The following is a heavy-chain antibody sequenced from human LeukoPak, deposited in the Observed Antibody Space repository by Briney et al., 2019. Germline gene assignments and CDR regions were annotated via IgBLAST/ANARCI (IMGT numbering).Heavy chain of an antibody. CDR2: INPNTGGT. D-gene: IGHD6-6*01. CDR3: ARDRDYSSSSSDY. CDR1: VYPFTNKY. J-gene: IGHJ4*02. V-gene: IGHV1-2*02. Sequence: ASVKVSFKASVYPFTNKYIHWVRQAPGQGLEWMGWINPNTGGTNYAQKFQGSVTMSRDTSITTAYLELTRLTSDDTAVYYCARDRDYSSSSSDYWGQGTLVAVSS.